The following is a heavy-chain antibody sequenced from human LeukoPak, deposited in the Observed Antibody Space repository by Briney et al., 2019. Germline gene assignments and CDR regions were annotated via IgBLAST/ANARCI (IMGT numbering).Heavy chain of an antibody. V-gene: IGHV3-23*01. CDR1: GFTFSSYA. D-gene: IGHD6-13*01. CDR3: ARDQQLVYFQH. Sequence: GGSLRLSCAASGFTFSSYAMSWVRQAPGKGLEWVSAISGSGGSTYYADSVKGRFTISRDNSKNTLYLQMNSLRAEDTAVYYCARDQQLVYFQHWGQGTLVTVSS. CDR2: ISGSGGST. J-gene: IGHJ1*01.